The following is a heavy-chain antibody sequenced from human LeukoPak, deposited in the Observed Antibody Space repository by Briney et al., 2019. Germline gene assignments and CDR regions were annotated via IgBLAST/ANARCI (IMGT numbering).Heavy chain of an antibody. J-gene: IGHJ4*02. CDR3: AGRSGSYFDFDY. Sequence: SETLSLTCTVSGGSISSSSYYWGWIRQPPGKGLEWIGSIYYSGSTYYNPSLKSRVTISVDTSKNQFSLKLSSVTAADTAVYYCAGRSGSYFDFDYWGQGTLVTVSS. D-gene: IGHD1-26*01. CDR2: IYYSGST. V-gene: IGHV4-39*01. CDR1: GGSISSSSYY.